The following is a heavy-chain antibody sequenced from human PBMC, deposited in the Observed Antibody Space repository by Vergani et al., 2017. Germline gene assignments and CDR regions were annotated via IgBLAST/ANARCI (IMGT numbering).Heavy chain of an antibody. CDR2: INPSGGHT. CDR1: GYIFSNYY. CDR3: ARGDYGILTGYRY. V-gene: IGHV1-46*03. D-gene: IGHD3-9*01. J-gene: IGHJ4*02. Sequence: QVQVVQSGAEVKKSGASVKVSCKTSGYIFSNYYMHWVRQAPGQGLEWMGIINPSGGHTNYAQKFQGRVTMTRDTSTSTVYMELSSLRSDDTAIYYCARGDYGILTGYRYWGQGTLVTVSA.